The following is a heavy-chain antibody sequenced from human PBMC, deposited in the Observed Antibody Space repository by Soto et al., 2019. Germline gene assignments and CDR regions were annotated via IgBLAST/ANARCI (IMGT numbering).Heavy chain of an antibody. V-gene: IGHV3-21*01. CDR3: ARDPSLRYFDWPYYFDY. Sequence: GGSLRLSCAASGFTFSSYSMNWVRQAPGKGLEWVSSISSSSSYIYYADSVKGRFTISRDNAKNSLYLQMNSLRAEDTAVYYCARDPSLRYFDWPYYFDYWGQGTLVTVSS. J-gene: IGHJ4*02. CDR2: ISSSSSYI. D-gene: IGHD3-9*01. CDR1: GFTFSSYS.